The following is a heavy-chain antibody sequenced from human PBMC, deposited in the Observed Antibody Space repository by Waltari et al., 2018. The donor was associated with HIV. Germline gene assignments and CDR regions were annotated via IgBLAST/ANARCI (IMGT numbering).Heavy chain of an antibody. J-gene: IGHJ4*02. CDR2: INPRSGGT. CDR1: GYTLSAYY. V-gene: IGHV1-2*02. D-gene: IGHD6-19*01. Sequence: QVQPVQSGAEVKKPGASVKVSSQPSGYTLSAYYMHWVRQAPGQGLEWMGWINPRSGGTQYAQKFQGRVTMTRDTSISTAFMELSRLRSDDTAVYYCARDPLHGVAVADIDYWGQGTLVTVSS. CDR3: ARDPLHGVAVADIDY.